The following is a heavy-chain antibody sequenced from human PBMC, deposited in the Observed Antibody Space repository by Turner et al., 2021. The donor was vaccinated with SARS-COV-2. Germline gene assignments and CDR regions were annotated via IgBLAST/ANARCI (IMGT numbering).Heavy chain of an antibody. CDR2: ISGSGGST. CDR3: AKADRVMIVVVITLFDY. Sequence: VQPVESGGGVVQPGRSLRLSCAASGFTFSSYALSWVRQAPGKGVEWVSAISGSGGSTYYADSVKGRFTISRDNSKNTLYLQMNSLRAEDTAVYYCAKADRVMIVVVITLFDYWGQGTLVTVSS. D-gene: IGHD3-22*01. CDR1: GFTFSSYA. J-gene: IGHJ4*02. V-gene: IGHV3-23*04.